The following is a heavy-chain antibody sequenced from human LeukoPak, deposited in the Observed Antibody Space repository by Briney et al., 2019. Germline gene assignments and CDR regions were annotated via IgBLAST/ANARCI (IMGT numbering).Heavy chain of an antibody. CDR1: GGTFNGFA. V-gene: IGHV1-69*10. Sequence: GASVKVSCKAFGGTFNGFAFSWVRQAPGQGLEWMGGILSLSRVANYAQKFQGRVTMTTDTSTSTAYMELRSLRSDDTAVYYCARDRWIQLWLDRAFDIWGQGTMVTVSS. CDR3: ARDRWIQLWLDRAFDI. J-gene: IGHJ3*02. D-gene: IGHD5-18*01. CDR2: ILSLSRVA.